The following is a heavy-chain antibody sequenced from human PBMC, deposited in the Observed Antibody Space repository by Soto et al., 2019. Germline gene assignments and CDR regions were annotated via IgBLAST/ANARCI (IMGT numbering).Heavy chain of an antibody. J-gene: IGHJ4*02. Sequence: SLRLSCTASGFTFGDYAMSWFRQAPGKGLEWVGFIRSKAYGGTTEYAASVKGRFTISRDDSKSIAYLQMNSLKTEDTAVYYCTRDPPAGYCSSTSCYAGLGWIDYWGQGTLVTVSS. V-gene: IGHV3-49*03. CDR2: IRSKAYGGTT. CDR1: GFTFGDYA. D-gene: IGHD2-2*01. CDR3: TRDPPAGYCSSTSCYAGLGWIDY.